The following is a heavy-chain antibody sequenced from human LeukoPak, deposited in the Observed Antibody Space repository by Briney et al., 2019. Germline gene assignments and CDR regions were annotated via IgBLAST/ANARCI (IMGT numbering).Heavy chain of an antibody. CDR3: ARDIAAAGTHFDY. CDR1: GGSVSSYY. CDR2: IYYSGST. V-gene: IGHV4-59*02. J-gene: IGHJ4*02. D-gene: IGHD6-13*01. Sequence: KPSETLSLTCTVSGGSVSSYYWSWIRQPPGKGLEWIGYIYYSGSTNYNPSLESRVTISVDTSKNQFSLKLSSVTAADTAVYYCARDIAAAGTHFDYWGQGILVTVSS.